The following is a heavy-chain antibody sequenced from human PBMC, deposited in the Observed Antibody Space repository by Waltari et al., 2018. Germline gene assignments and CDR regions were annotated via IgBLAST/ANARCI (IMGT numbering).Heavy chain of an antibody. CDR2: TSAHNDDT. Sequence: QVQLVQSGSEVKNPGASVKVSCKASGYRFTSYGISWVRQAPGQGLEWMGWTSAHNDDTNYVQRFQGRLTMTTDTSTNTAYMELRSLTSDDTAVYFCARDYYSDYVFDYWGQGTLVIVSS. V-gene: IGHV1-18*01. CDR3: ARDYYSDYVFDY. D-gene: IGHD4-17*01. J-gene: IGHJ4*02. CDR1: GYRFTSYG.